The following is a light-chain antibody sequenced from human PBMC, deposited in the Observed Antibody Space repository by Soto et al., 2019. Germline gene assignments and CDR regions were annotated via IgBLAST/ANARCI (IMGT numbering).Light chain of an antibody. Sequence: EIVLTQSPGTLSLSPGERATLSCRASQSVSKNYLAWYQQKPGHAPRLLIYGASNRATGIPDRFSGSGSGTDFPLTISRMQPEYFAVYYCQQYGSSGTFGQGTKVDIK. CDR1: QSVSKNY. J-gene: IGKJ1*01. CDR3: QQYGSSGT. CDR2: GAS. V-gene: IGKV3-20*01.